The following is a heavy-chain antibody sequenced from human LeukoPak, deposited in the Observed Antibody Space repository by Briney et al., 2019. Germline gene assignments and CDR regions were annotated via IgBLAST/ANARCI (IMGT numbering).Heavy chain of an antibody. V-gene: IGHV1-46*01. J-gene: IGHJ4*02. CDR3: ARDYIRNTKEITGGNSVPGY. CDR2: INPSGGST. CDR1: GYTFTSYY. D-gene: IGHD4-23*01. Sequence: ASVKVSCKASGYTFTSYYMHWVRQAPGQGLEWMGIINPSGGSTSYAQKFQGRVTMTRDTSTSTVYMELSSLRSEDTAVYYCARDYIRNTKEITGGNSVPGYGGQGTLVTVSS.